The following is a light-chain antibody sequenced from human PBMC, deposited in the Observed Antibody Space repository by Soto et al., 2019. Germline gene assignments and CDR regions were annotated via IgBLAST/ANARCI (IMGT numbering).Light chain of an antibody. J-gene: IGKJ4*01. V-gene: IGKV4-1*01. CDR2: WAS. CDR3: QQYYGTPVT. Sequence: DIVMTQSPDSLPVSLGERATLNCKSSQSVLYSADNKNYLAWYQQKPGQPPKLLIYWASTRESGVPDRFRGSGSGTDFTLTISSLQAEDVAVYYCQQYYGTPVTFGGGTKVEIK. CDR1: QSVLYSADNKNY.